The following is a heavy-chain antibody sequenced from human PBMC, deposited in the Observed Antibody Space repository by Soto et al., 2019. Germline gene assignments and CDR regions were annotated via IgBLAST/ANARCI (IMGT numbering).Heavy chain of an antibody. CDR2: IYWDDDK. J-gene: IGHJ5*02. CDR1: GFSLSTSGVG. D-gene: IGHD3-9*01. Sequence: SGPTLVKPTQTLTLTCTFSGFSLSTSGVGVGWIRQPPGKALEWLALIYWDDDKRYSPSLKSRLTITKDTSKNQVVLTMTNMDPVDTATYYCAHISGDILTGYPNWFDPWGQGTLVTVSS. CDR3: AHISGDILTGYPNWFDP. V-gene: IGHV2-5*02.